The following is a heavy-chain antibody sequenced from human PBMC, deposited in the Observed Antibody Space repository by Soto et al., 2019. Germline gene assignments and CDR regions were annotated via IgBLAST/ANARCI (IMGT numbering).Heavy chain of an antibody. J-gene: IGHJ4*02. CDR3: ARVQFYGDSFFFFFDS. Sequence: PSETLSLTCTVSGGSINSGDYYWSWIRQSPGKGLEWIGSIDYIGSTYYNPSLERRVTISINTSKNQFSLKLDSVTAADTALYPCARVQFYGDSFFFFFDSWGGGTRVTVS. D-gene: IGHD4-17*01. CDR1: GGSINSGDYY. V-gene: IGHV4-30-4*01. CDR2: IDYIGST.